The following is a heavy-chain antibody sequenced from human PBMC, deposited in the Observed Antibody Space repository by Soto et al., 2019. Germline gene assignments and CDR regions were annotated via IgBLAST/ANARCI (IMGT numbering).Heavy chain of an antibody. CDR2: IYYSGST. V-gene: IGHV4-30-4*01. Sequence: SETLSLTSTVSGGSISSGDYYWSWIRQPPGKGLQWIGYIYYSGSTYYNPSLKSRVTISVDTSKNQFSLKLSSVTAADTAVYYCARGAVYGDPQGDYYYYGMDVWGQGTTVTVSS. CDR3: ARGAVYGDPQGDYYYYGMDV. D-gene: IGHD4-17*01. J-gene: IGHJ6*02. CDR1: GGSISSGDYY.